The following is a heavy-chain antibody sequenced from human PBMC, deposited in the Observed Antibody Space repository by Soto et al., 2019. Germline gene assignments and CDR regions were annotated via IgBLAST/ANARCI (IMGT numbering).Heavy chain of an antibody. Sequence: QVQLVQSGAEVKKPGASVKVSCKASGYSFSDYTMHWVRRAPGQPPEWMARINTGTASTEYSQTFQGRVTITRDTSATTAYMDLSSLRSEDTAIYYCARGPQDSYGMDVWGQGTTVTVS. V-gene: IGHV1-3*04. CDR3: ARGPQDSYGMDV. J-gene: IGHJ6*02. CDR2: INTGTAST. CDR1: GYSFSDYT.